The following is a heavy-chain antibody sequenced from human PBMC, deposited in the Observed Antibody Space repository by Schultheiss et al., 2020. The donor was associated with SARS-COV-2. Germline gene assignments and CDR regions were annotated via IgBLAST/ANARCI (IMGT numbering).Heavy chain of an antibody. J-gene: IGHJ4*02. CDR3: AKDAWELLSWGAVYYFDY. Sequence: SQTLSLTCTVSGGSINSADYYWGWIRQPPGKGLEWIGNIYYSGSTYYNPSLKSRVTISVDTSKNQFSLKLSSVTAADTAVYYCAKDAWELLSWGAVYYFDYWGQGTLVTVSS. D-gene: IGHD1-26*01. CDR2: IYYSGST. V-gene: IGHV4-30-4*01. CDR1: GGSINSADYY.